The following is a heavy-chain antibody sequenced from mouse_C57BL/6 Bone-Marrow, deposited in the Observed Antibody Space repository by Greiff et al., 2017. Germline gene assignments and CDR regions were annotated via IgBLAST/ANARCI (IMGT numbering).Heavy chain of an antibody. V-gene: IGHV1-52*01. CDR3: AITTVVPYWYFDV. Sequence: QVQLQQPGAELVRPGSSVKLSCKASGYTFTSYWMHWVKQRPIKGLEWIGNIDPSDSETHYNQKFKDKATLTVDKSSSTAYMQLSSLTSEDSAVYYCAITTVVPYWYFDVWGTGTTVTVSS. D-gene: IGHD1-1*01. J-gene: IGHJ1*03. CDR2: IDPSDSET. CDR1: GYTFTSYW.